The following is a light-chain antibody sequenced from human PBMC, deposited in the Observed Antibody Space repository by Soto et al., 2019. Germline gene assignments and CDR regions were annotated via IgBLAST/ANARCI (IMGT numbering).Light chain of an antibody. J-gene: IGLJ1*01. CDR2: EVS. Sequence: QSALTQPASVSGSPGQSITISCTGTSSDVGGYNYVSWYQQHPGKAPKLIIYEVSNRPSGVSNRFSGSKSGDTASLTISGLHAEDEADYYCSSYTSSSTLYVFXTGTKVTVL. CDR1: SSDVGGYNY. V-gene: IGLV2-14*01. CDR3: SSYTSSSTLYV.